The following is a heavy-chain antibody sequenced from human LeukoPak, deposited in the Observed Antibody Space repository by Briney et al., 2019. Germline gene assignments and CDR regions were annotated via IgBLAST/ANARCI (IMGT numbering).Heavy chain of an antibody. J-gene: IGHJ6*03. CDR1: GFTFSSYW. CDR2: IKQDGSEK. CDR3: ATSSVPYYYYYYMDV. Sequence: GGSLRLSCAASGFTFSSYWMSWVRQAPGKGLEWVANIKQDGSEKYYVDSVKGRFTISRDNAKNSLYLQMNSLRAEDTAVYYCATSSVPYYYYYYMDVWGKGTTVTVSS. V-gene: IGHV3-7*01.